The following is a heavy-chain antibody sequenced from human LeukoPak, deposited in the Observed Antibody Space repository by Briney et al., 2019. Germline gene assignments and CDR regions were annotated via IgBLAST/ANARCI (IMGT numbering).Heavy chain of an antibody. CDR1: GFTFSSYW. D-gene: IGHD1-26*01. CDR2: ISSNGGST. Sequence: GGSLRLSCAASGFTFSSYWMSWVRQAPGKGLEYVSAISSNGGSTYYANSVKGRFTISRDNSKNTLYIQMGSLRAEDMAVYYCARDKWELPEMVIDYWGQGTLVTASS. CDR3: ARDKWELPEMVIDY. V-gene: IGHV3-64*01. J-gene: IGHJ4*02.